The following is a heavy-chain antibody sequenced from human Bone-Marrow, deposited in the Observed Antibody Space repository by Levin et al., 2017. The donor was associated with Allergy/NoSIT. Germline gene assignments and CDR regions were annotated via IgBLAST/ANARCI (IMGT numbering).Heavy chain of an antibody. D-gene: IGHD6-13*01. J-gene: IGHJ3*02. CDR1: GFTVSSNY. Sequence: ASVKVSCAASGFTVSSNYMSWVRQAPGKGLEWVSIIYIGGTTYYADSVKGRFTISRDNSKNTLYLQMNSLRAEDTAVYYCARQALAAAGTGAFDMWGQGTMVTVSS. CDR2: IYIGGTT. V-gene: IGHV3-53*01. CDR3: ARQALAAAGTGAFDM.